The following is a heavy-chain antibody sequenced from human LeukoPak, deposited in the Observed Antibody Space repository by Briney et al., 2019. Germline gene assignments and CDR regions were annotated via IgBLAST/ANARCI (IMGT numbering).Heavy chain of an antibody. Sequence: ASVKVSCKASGYTFAGYYMHWVRQAPGQGLEWMGWINPNSGATNYAQKFQGRVTMTRDTSISTAYMELNRLRSDDTAVYYCARGPGPARLDYWGQGTLVTVSS. CDR1: GYTFAGYY. CDR3: ARGPGPARLDY. CDR2: INPNSGAT. V-gene: IGHV1-2*02. D-gene: IGHD6-6*01. J-gene: IGHJ4*02.